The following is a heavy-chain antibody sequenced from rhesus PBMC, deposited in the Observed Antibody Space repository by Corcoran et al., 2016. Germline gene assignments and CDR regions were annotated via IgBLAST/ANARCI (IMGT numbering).Heavy chain of an antibody. CDR1: GGSVSSSTW. CDR2: ISGSSGST. J-gene: IGHJ4*01. D-gene: IGHD6-25*01. CDR3: SRVPGYSGSWPRFDY. Sequence: QVQLQESGPGLVKPSETLSLTCAVSGGSVSSSTWWSWIRQPPGKGLEWIGYISGSSGSTYYNPSLNIRCTISTDTSKNQFSLKLSSVTAADTGIYYCSRVPGYSGSWPRFDYWGQGVLVTVSS. V-gene: IGHV4-65*01.